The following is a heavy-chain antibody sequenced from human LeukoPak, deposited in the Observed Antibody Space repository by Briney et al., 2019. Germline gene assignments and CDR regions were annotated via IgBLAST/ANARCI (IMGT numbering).Heavy chain of an antibody. CDR2: ISTSSSI. CDR1: GFTFSSYS. CDR3: ARELSPRYCSSTNCYEGYYYYGMDV. Sequence: PGGSLRLSCAASGFTFSSYSMNWVRQAPGKGLEWVSYISTSSSIYYADSVKGRFTISRDNAKNSLYLQMNSLRAEDTAVYYCARELSPRYCSSTNCYEGYYYYGMDVWGQGTTVTVSS. D-gene: IGHD2-2*01. J-gene: IGHJ6*02. V-gene: IGHV3-48*04.